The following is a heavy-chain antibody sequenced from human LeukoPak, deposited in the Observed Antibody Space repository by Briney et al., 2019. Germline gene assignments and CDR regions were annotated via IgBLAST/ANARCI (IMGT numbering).Heavy chain of an antibody. D-gene: IGHD3-3*01. V-gene: IGHV4-31*03. CDR1: GGSFSSGGYY. Sequence: SQTLSLTCTVSGGSFSSGGYYWSWIRQHPGKGLEWIGYIYYSGSTYYNPSLKSRVTISVDTSKNQFSLKLSSVTAADTAVYYCARGHGGAYDFWSGFRIYWFDPWGQGTLVTVSS. CDR2: IYYSGST. CDR3: ARGHGGAYDFWSGFRIYWFDP. J-gene: IGHJ5*02.